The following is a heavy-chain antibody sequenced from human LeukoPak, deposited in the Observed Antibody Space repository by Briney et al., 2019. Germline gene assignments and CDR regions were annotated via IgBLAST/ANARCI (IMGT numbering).Heavy chain of an antibody. D-gene: IGHD5-18*01. V-gene: IGHV4-34*01. CDR3: ARGLPTILPVTLTAMVTGSFDY. Sequence: PGGSLRLSCAASGFTFSNYAMSWVRQAPGKGLEWIGEINHSGSTNYNPSLKSRVTISVDTSKNQFSLKLSSVTAADTAVYYCARGLPTILPVTLTAMVTGSFDYWGQGTLVTVSS. CDR2: INHSGST. CDR1: GFTFSNYA. J-gene: IGHJ4*02.